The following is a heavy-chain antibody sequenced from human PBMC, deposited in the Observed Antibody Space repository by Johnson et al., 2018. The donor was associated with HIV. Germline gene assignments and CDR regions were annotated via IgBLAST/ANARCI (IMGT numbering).Heavy chain of an antibody. J-gene: IGHJ3*02. CDR3: ARGPALVGANGGWGAFDI. CDR2: IYSGGST. CDR1: GFTFSSYA. V-gene: IGHV3-66*01. D-gene: IGHD1-26*01. Sequence: EVQLVESGGGVVQPGRSLRLSCAASGFTFSSYAMHWVRQAPGKGLEWVSVIYSGGSTDYADSVKGSFTIYRDNSKNTLYLQMNSLSAEDTAVYYCARGPALVGANGGWGAFDIWGQGTLVTVSS.